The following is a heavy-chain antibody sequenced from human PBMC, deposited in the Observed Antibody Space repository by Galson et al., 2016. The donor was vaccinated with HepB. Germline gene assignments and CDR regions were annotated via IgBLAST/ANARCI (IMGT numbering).Heavy chain of an antibody. D-gene: IGHD6-19*01. CDR1: GDSVSSNSAA. V-gene: IGHV6-1*01. CDR3: ARDIAGAGTNFYYYMDV. CDR2: TYYRSKWYN. Sequence: CAISGDSVSSNSAAWNWIRQSPSRGLEWLGRTYYRSKWYNDYGVSVKSRITINPDTSKNQISLQLNSVTPEDTAVYYCARDIAGAGTNFYYYMDVWGKGTTVTVSS. J-gene: IGHJ6*03.